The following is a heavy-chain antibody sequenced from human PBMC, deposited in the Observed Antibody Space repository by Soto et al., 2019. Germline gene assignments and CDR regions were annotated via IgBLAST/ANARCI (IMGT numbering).Heavy chain of an antibody. CDR3: ARAARWLQSRYFDL. CDR2: IDIAGDT. CDR1: GFTFSNYD. D-gene: IGHD5-12*01. Sequence: GGSLRLSCAASGFTFSNYDMHWVRQATGKGLEWVSAIDIAGDTYYPDSVKGRFTISREKAKNSLYLQMNSLRADDTAVYYCARAARWLQSRYFDLWGRGTMVTVSS. J-gene: IGHJ2*01. V-gene: IGHV3-13*01.